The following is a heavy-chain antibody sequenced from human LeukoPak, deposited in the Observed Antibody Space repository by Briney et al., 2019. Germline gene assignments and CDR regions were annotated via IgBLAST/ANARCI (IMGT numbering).Heavy chain of an antibody. J-gene: IGHJ5*02. Sequence: GGSLRLSCAASGFTFSSYAMSWVRQAPGKGLEWVSAISGSGGSTYYADSVKGRFTIFRDNSKNTLYLQMNSLGAEDTAVYYCAKSGDSSGYDWFDPWGQGTLVTVSP. CDR3: AKSGDSSGYDWFDP. D-gene: IGHD3-22*01. CDR2: ISGSGGST. V-gene: IGHV3-23*01. CDR1: GFTFSSYA.